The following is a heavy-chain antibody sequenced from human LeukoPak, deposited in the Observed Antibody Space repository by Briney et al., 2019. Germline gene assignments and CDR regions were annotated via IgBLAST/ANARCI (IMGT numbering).Heavy chain of an antibody. CDR2: ISSSSSNI. D-gene: IGHD4/OR15-4a*01. CDR1: GFTFSSYS. J-gene: IGHJ6*03. V-gene: IGHV3-21*01. CDR3: ARGGAYYYYMDV. Sequence: GGSLRLSCAASGFTFSSYSMNWVRQAPGKGLEWVSSISSSSSNIYYADSVKGRFTISRDNAKNSLYLQMNSLRAQDTAVEYCARGGAYYYYMDVWGKGTTVTVPS.